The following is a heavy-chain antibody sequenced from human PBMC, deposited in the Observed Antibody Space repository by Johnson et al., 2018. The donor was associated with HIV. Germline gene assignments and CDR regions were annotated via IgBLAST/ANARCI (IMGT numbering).Heavy chain of an antibody. V-gene: IGHV3-30*02. D-gene: IGHD6-13*01. CDR2: VRYDGTNK. Sequence: QVQLVESGGGVVQRGGSLRLSCVASGFTFSSFGMHWIRQAPGKGLEWVAFVRYDGTNKYYADSVKGRFTVSRDNSNNILYLQMNSLRVEDTAVYYCAKVAVATAAGGVALDIWGPGTMVTVS. CDR1: GFTFSSFG. CDR3: AKVAVATAAGGVALDI. J-gene: IGHJ3*02.